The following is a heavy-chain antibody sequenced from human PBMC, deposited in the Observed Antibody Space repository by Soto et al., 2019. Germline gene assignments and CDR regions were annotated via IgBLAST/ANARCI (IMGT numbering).Heavy chain of an antibody. CDR3: AQDYGTAQPDIATWVAAASDY. V-gene: IGHV3-30*18. CDR2: ISYDEMNK. J-gene: IGHJ4*02. D-gene: IGHD2-15*01. CDR1: GFTFRNHA. Sequence: QVQLVEAGGGVVQRGGSLRLSCTASGFTFRNHAMHWVRQAPGKGLEWVAVISYDEMNKYYSDSVTGRFTISRDNSKNTLELQMNGLRPEDAAVYYCAQDYGTAQPDIATWVAAASDYWGQGTLVTVAS.